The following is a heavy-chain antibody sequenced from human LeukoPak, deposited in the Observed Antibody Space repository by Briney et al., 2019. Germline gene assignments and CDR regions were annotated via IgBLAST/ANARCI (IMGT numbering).Heavy chain of an antibody. D-gene: IGHD2-2*01. CDR3: AREPADNWFDP. Sequence: SETLSLTCTVSGGSISSYYWSWIRQPPGKGLEWIGYIYYGGSTNYNPSLKSRVTISVDTSKNQFSLKLSSVTAADTAVYYCAREPADNWFDPWGQGTLVTVSS. CDR1: GGSISSYY. V-gene: IGHV4-59*01. CDR2: IYYGGST. J-gene: IGHJ5*02.